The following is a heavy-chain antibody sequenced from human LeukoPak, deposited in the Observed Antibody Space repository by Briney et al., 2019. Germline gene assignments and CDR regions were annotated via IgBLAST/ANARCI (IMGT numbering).Heavy chain of an antibody. J-gene: IGHJ5*02. Sequence: GGSLRLSCAASGFTFSSYSMNWVRQAPGKGLEWVSYISSSSSTIYYADSVKGRFTISRDNAKNSLYLQMNSLRAEDTAVYYCARGGTPIAAAGIGWFDPWGQGTLVTVSS. CDR2: ISSSSSTI. CDR1: GFTFSSYS. V-gene: IGHV3-48*04. CDR3: ARGGTPIAAAGIGWFDP. D-gene: IGHD6-13*01.